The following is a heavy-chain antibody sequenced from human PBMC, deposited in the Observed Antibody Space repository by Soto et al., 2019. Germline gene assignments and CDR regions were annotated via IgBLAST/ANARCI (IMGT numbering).Heavy chain of an antibody. CDR1: GFTFRNYA. CDR3: ARGPPWMNGFDI. CDR2: ISGSGGTT. V-gene: IGHV3-23*01. D-gene: IGHD5-12*01. Sequence: GGSLRLSCAASGFTFRNYAMNWVRQAPGKGLEWVSGISGSGGTTYYADSVKGRSTISRDNSKNTVYMQMNSLRPEDTAVYYCARGPPWMNGFDIWGQGTLVTVSS. J-gene: IGHJ3*02.